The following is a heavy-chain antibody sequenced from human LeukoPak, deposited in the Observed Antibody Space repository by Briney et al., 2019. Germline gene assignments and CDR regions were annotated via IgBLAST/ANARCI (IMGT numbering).Heavy chain of an antibody. V-gene: IGHV1-8*01. CDR2: MNPNSGNT. Sequence: ASVKVSCKASGYTFTSYDINWVRQAPGQGLEWMGWMNPNSGNTGYAQKFQGRVTMTRNTSISTAYMELSSLRSEDTAVYYCARGHHYYDSSGYDAFDIWGQGTMVTVSS. CDR1: GYTFTSYD. CDR3: ARGHHYYDSSGYDAFDI. J-gene: IGHJ3*02. D-gene: IGHD3-22*01.